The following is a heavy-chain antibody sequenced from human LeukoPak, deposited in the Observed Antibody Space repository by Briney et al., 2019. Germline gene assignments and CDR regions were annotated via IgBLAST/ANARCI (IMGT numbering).Heavy chain of an antibody. V-gene: IGHV4-59*08. CDR2: IYYSGST. CDR3: ARTLDTSGYYHDY. J-gene: IGHJ4*02. D-gene: IGHD3-22*01. Sequence: SETLSLTCTVSGGSISGYYWSWIRQPPGKGLESIGYIYYSGSTNYNPSLKSRVTISVDTSKNQFSLKLSSVTAADTAVYYCARTLDTSGYYHDYWGQGTLVTVSS. CDR1: GGSISGYY.